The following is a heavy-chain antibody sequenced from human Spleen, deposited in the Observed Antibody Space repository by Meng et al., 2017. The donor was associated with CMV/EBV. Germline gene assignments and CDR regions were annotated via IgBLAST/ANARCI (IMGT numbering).Heavy chain of an antibody. D-gene: IGHD2-21*02. V-gene: IGHV1-2*02. Sequence: GESLKISCKASGYTFIDYYMHWVRQAPGQGLEWMGWINPNSGSTNYAQKFQGRVTLTRDTSISTAYMDLSRLRLDDTAVYYCARELYAGGDTSSSLDVWGQGTTVTVSS. J-gene: IGHJ6*02. CDR3: ARELYAGGDTSSSLDV. CDR2: INPNSGST. CDR1: GYTFIDYY.